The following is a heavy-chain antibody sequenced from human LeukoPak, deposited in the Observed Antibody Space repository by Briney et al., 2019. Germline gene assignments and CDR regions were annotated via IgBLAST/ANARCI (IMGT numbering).Heavy chain of an antibody. CDR3: AKDKSGSYSQGLDY. Sequence: PGGSLRLSCAASGFSFSSYAMHWVRQAPGKGLEGVSSISSSSSSINYADSLKGRFTISRDNAKNSLYLQMNSLRAEDTAVYYCAKDKSGSYSQGLDYWGQGTLVTVSS. V-gene: IGHV3-21*01. J-gene: IGHJ4*02. D-gene: IGHD1-26*01. CDR1: GFSFSSYA. CDR2: ISSSSSSI.